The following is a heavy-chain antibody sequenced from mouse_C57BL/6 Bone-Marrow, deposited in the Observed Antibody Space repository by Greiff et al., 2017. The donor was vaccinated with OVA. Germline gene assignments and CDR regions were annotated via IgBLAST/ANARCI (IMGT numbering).Heavy chain of an antibody. V-gene: IGHV1-52*01. J-gene: IGHJ2*01. Sequence: QVQLQQPGAELVRPGSSVKLSCKASGYTFTSYWMHWVKQRPIQGLEWIGNIDPSDSETHYNQKFKDKATLTVDKSSSTAYMQLSSLTSEDSAVYYCARKEDRTRGFDYWGQGTTLTVSS. CDR3: ARKEDRTRGFDY. CDR1: GYTFTSYW. D-gene: IGHD3-1*01. CDR2: IDPSDSET.